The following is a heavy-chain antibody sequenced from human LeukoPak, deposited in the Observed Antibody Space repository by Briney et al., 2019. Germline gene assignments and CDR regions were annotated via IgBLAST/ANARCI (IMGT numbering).Heavy chain of an antibody. CDR2: ISGSGGST. V-gene: IGHV3-23*01. D-gene: IGHD2-2*01. CDR3: ARGGNLYCSATSCYDFDY. CDR1: GFTFSSYA. J-gene: IGHJ4*02. Sequence: PGGSLRLSCAASGFTFSSYAMSWVRQAPGKGLEWVSAISGSGGSTYYADSVKGRFTISRDNSKNTLYLQMNSLRAEDTAVYYCARGGNLYCSATSCYDFDYWGQGTLVTVSS.